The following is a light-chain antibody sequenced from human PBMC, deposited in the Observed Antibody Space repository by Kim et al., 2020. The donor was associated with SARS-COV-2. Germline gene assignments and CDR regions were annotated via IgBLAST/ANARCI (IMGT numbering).Light chain of an antibody. CDR2: GS. J-gene: IGKJ1*01. CDR1: QNVSTD. Sequence: SVSPGERATLSCRASQNVSTDVAWYQQKPGHAPRLLIYGSTRAADIPARFRAGGSGTDFTLTISSLQSEDFAVYFCQQYNKWPPWTFGPGTKLEI. V-gene: IGKV3-15*01. CDR3: QQYNKWPPWT.